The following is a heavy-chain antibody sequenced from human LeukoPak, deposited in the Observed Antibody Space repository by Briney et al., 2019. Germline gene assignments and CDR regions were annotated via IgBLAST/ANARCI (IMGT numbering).Heavy chain of an antibody. J-gene: IGHJ4*02. V-gene: IGHV4-34*01. CDR2: INHSGST. Sequence: SETLSLTCAVYGGSFSGYYWSWIRQPPGKGLEWIGEINHSGSTNYNPSLKSRVTISVDTSKNQFSLKLSSVTAADTAVYYCVRAGDSYDSSGYSWPTLTTFDYWGQGTLVTVSS. CDR3: VRAGDSYDSSGYSWPTLTTFDY. D-gene: IGHD3-22*01. CDR1: GGSFSGYY.